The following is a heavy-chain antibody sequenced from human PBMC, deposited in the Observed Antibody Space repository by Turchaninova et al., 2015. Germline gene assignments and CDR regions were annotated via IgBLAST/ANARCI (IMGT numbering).Heavy chain of an antibody. CDR1: GDSVSSHSAA. D-gene: IGHD4-17*01. CDR2: PFYRSQCSN. CDR3: ARARWYGDGVDY. J-gene: IGHJ4*02. Sequence: QVQLQQSGPGLVKPSQTLSLTCAISGDSVSSHSAAWNWIRQSPSRGLEWLERPFYRSQCSNHLALSLKSSNYIQPDTSKNQFSLQLSSGTPEDTAVYYGARARWYGDGVDYWGQGTLVTVSS. V-gene: IGHV6-1*03.